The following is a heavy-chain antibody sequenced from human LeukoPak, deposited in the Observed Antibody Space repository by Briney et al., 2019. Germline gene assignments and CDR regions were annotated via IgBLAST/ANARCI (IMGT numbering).Heavy chain of an antibody. V-gene: IGHV4-59*01. CDR1: GGSISSYY. CDR2: VYYSGST. D-gene: IGHD3-10*01. J-gene: IGHJ4*02. CDR3: AKVTMVRGAPDY. Sequence: PSETLSLTCTVSGGSISSYYWSWFRQPPGKGLEWIGYVYYSGSTKYNTSLKSRVTISVDTSQNQFSLKLSSVTAADTALYFCAKVTMVRGAPDYWGQGTLVTVSS.